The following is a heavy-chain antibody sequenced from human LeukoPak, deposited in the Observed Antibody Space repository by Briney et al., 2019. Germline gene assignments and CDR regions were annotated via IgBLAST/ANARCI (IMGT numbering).Heavy chain of an antibody. CDR3: ASPKPDY. V-gene: IGHV3-74*01. CDR2: ITSDGSTS. J-gene: IGHJ4*02. Sequence: GGSLRLSCAASGFTFRSWYMYWVRQRPGKGLEWLCRITSDGSTSYYADSVRGRFTISRDNAKNTLYLQMNSLTDEDTAVYYCASPKPDYWGQGPMSSVSS. CDR1: GFTFRSWY.